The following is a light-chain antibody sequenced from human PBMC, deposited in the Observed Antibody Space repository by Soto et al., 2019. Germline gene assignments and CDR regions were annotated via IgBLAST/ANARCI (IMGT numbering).Light chain of an antibody. V-gene: IGLV2-8*01. CDR2: EVS. CDR1: SSDVGGYNY. Sequence: QSALTQPPSASGSPGQSVTISCTGTSSDVGGYNYVSWYQQCPGKAPKLMIYEVSKRPSGVPDRFSGSKSGNTASLTVSGLQAEDEADYYCSSYAGSTPRVVFGGGTKLTVL. J-gene: IGLJ2*01. CDR3: SSYAGSTPRVV.